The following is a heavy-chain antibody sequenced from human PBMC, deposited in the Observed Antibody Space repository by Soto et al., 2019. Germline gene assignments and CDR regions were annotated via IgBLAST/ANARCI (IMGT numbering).Heavy chain of an antibody. CDR1: GGSISSGDYY. Sequence: PLETLSLTCTVSGGSISSGDYYWSWIRQPPGKGLEWIGYIYYSGSTYYNPSLKSRVTISVDTSKNQFSLKLNSMTAADTAVYYCARHNYGSGSTYFDYWGQGTLVTVSS. D-gene: IGHD3-10*01. CDR3: ARHNYGSGSTYFDY. V-gene: IGHV4-30-4*01. CDR2: IYYSGST. J-gene: IGHJ4*02.